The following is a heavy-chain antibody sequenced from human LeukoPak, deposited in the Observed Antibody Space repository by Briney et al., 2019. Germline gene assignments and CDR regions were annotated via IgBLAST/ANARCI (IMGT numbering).Heavy chain of an antibody. CDR2: IYTSGRT. CDR1: GDSVSSKS. D-gene: IGHD2-2*02. J-gene: IGHJ4*02. Sequence: SETLSLTCTVTVSGDSVSSKSWSWIRQPPGKGLEWMGYIYTSGRTSYKPSLRSRVTISVDTSKNQFSLKLSSVTAADTAVYYCARVPLDCSSTSCYTFDYWGQGTLVTVSS. V-gene: IGHV4-59*02. CDR3: ARVPLDCSSTSCYTFDY.